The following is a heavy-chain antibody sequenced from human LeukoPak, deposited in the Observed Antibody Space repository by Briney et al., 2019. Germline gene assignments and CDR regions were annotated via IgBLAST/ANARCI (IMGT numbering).Heavy chain of an antibody. CDR3: ARIRGYFDY. CDR2: IYYSGST. CDR1: GGSISSYY. D-gene: IGHD3-16*01. Sequence: PSETLSLTCTGSGGSISSYYWSWIRQPPGKGLEWIGYIYYSGSTNYNPSLKSRVTISVDTSKNQFSLKLSSVTAADTAVYYCARIRGYFDYWGQGTLVTVSS. V-gene: IGHV4-59*01. J-gene: IGHJ4*02.